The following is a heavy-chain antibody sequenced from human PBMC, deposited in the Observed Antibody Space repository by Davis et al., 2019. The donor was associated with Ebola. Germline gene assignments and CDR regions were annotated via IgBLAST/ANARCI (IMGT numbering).Heavy chain of an antibody. V-gene: IGHV5-51*01. CDR3: ARLAGTSLYVYHNGRDV. Sequence: PAGSLTLSCSTSGYNFPTYWTGWVRQLPGKGLEWMGAIHPDDSAPRYSPSFRGQATMSADKSINTAFLEWSSLKASDSAKYYCARLAGTSLYVYHNGRDVWGEGTTVTVSS. D-gene: IGHD5/OR15-5a*01. J-gene: IGHJ6*04. CDR1: GYNFPTYW. CDR2: IHPDDSAP.